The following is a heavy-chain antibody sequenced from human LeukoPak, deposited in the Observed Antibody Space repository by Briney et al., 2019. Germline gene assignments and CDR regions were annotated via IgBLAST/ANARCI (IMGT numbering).Heavy chain of an antibody. D-gene: IGHD5-24*01. V-gene: IGHV4-59*01. CDR3: ARGVVEMATNEGLDY. J-gene: IGHJ4*02. CDR1: GGSISSYY. CDR2: IYYSGST. Sequence: NSSETLSLTCTVSGGSISSYYWSWIRQPPGKGLEWIGYIYYSGSTNYNPSLKSRVTISVDTSKNQFSLKLSSVTAADTAVYYCARGVVEMATNEGLDYWGQGTLVTVSS.